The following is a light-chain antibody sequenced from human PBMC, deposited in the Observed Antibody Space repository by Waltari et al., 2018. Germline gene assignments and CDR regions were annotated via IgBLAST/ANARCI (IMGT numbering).Light chain of an antibody. CDR1: GSDVGSYNV. Sequence: QSALTQPVSVSGSLGQSITITCTGVGSDVGSYNVVSWYQQHPGKAPKLIIYEGTKRPSGGSNRFSGSKSGNTASLTISGLQAEDEADYSCSSNAGSPLVVGGGTKLTVL. CDR3: SSNAGSPLV. J-gene: IGLJ2*01. CDR2: EGT. V-gene: IGLV2-23*01.